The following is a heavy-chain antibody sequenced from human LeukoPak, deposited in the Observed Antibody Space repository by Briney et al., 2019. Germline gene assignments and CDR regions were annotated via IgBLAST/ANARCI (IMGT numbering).Heavy chain of an antibody. D-gene: IGHD4-17*01. CDR1: GFTFSSYT. J-gene: IGHJ4*02. V-gene: IGHV3-23*01. CDR3: AIDLRATVTADY. Sequence: PGGSLRLSCAASGFTFSSYTMSWVRQAPGKGLEWVSVISSSGGSTNYADSVKGRFTISRDNSKSTLYLQINSLRAEDTAVYFCAIDLRATVTADYWGQGTLVTVSS. CDR2: ISSSGGST.